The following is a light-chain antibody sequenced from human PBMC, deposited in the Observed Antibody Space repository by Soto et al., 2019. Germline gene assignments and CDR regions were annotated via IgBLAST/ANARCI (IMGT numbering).Light chain of an antibody. CDR1: QFISSRN. J-gene: IGKJ5*01. CDR2: GAS. V-gene: IGKV3-20*01. Sequence: IVLTQSPGTLSLSPGESAALLCRASQFISSRNLAWYQQRPGQAPRLFIYGASSRATGIPARFSGSGSGTEFTLTISNLQSEDFAVYFCQQYHNWPPITFGQGTRLEIK. CDR3: QQYHNWPPIT.